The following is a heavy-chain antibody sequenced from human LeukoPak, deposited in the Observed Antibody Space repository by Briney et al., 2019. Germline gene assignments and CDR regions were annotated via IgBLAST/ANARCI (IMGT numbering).Heavy chain of an antibody. CDR3: VKGSGSGWYGY. D-gene: IGHD6-19*01. CDR2: ISSNGNRA. V-gene: IGHV3-64D*08. J-gene: IGHJ4*02. CDR1: GFTFSSYS. Sequence: GGSLRLSCSASGFTFSSYSMHWVRQAPGKGLEYVSAISSNGNRAYYADSVKGRFTISGDNSKNTLYLQMSSLRAEDTAVYYCVKGSGSGWYGYWGQGTLVTVSS.